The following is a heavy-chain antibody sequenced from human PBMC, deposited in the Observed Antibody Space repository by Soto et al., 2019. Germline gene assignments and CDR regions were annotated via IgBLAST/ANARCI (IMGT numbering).Heavy chain of an antibody. D-gene: IGHD3-10*01. Sequence: EVQLVESGGGLVQPGGSLRLSCAASGIPVSSNYMTWVRQAPGQGLEWVSVIHSGGDTYYANSVKGRFTISRHDFTNTLFFQMHSLTPEDTAVYYCARDGPYFYASRMDGWGQGTTGSVSS. J-gene: IGHJ6*02. CDR3: ARDGPYFYASRMDG. V-gene: IGHV3-53*04. CDR2: IHSGGDT. CDR1: GIPVSSNY.